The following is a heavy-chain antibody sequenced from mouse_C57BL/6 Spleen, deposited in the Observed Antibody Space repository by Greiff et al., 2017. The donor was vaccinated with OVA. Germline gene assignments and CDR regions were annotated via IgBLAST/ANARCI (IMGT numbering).Heavy chain of an antibody. D-gene: IGHD1-1*01. CDR1: GFSLTSYG. Sequence: VKLMESGPGLVAPSQSLSITCTVSGFSLTSYGVHWVRQPPGKGLEWLVVIWSDGSTTYNSALNSRLSISKDNSKSQVFLKMNSLQNDGKGMYDCARHGTVGGMDDWGQGTSVTVSS. CDR3: ARHGTVGGMDD. J-gene: IGHJ4*01. V-gene: IGHV2-6-1*01. CDR2: IWSDGST.